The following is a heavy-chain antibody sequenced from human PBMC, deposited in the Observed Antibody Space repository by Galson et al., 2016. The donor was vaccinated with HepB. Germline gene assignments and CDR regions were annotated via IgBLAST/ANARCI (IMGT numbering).Heavy chain of an antibody. J-gene: IGHJ5*02. V-gene: IGHV4-59*02. CDR3: ARLPKTGAYFDP. D-gene: IGHD3-10*01. Sequence: ETLSLTCTVSGGSVDNYYWSWIRQPPGRELQYIGRIFSTGSTEYNPSLKGRVTISVDTSKTQFSLKLTSMAAADTAVYYCARLPKTGAYFDPWGQGTLVTVSS. CDR2: IFSTGST. CDR1: GGSVDNYY.